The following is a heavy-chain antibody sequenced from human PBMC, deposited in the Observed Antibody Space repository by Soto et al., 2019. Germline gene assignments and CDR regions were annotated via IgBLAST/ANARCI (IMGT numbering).Heavy chain of an antibody. CDR1: GFTFSTYT. Sequence: EGQLLESGGGLVQPGASLRLSCATSGFTFSTYTMAWVRQALGRGPEWVSGIAQNGGTYYADSVKGRFTISRDNSRNTVSLQMTALKGEDTAIYYCAKDMRPDGVWDFDSWGQGTLVTVAS. J-gene: IGHJ4*02. CDR3: AKDMRPDGVWDFDS. CDR2: IAQNGGT. V-gene: IGHV3-23*01. D-gene: IGHD4-17*01.